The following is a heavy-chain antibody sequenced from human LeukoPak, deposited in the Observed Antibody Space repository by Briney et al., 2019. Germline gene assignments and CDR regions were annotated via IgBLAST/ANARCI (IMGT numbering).Heavy chain of an antibody. D-gene: IGHD5-18*01. J-gene: IGHJ4*02. CDR3: ARLTSGYSYDPVDY. CDR2: IYSGGST. CDR1: GFTVSSNY. V-gene: IGHV3-66*01. Sequence: GGSLRLSCAASGFTVSSNYVSWVRQAPGKGLEWVSVIYSGGSTYYADSVKGRFTISRDNSKNTLYPQMNSLRAEDTAVYYCARLTSGYSYDPVDYWGQGTLVTVSS.